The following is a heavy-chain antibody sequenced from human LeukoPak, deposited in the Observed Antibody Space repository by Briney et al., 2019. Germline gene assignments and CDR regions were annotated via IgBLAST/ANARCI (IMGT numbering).Heavy chain of an antibody. CDR1: GYTFTSYD. V-gene: IGHV1-8*03. Sequence: RASVKVSCKASGYTFTSYDINWVRQVTGQGLEWMGWMNPKSGNTGYAQKFQGRVTITRNTSISTAYMEVSSLRYEDTAVYYCAKDPYSGSSANWFDPWGQGTLVTVSS. J-gene: IGHJ5*02. CDR2: MNPKSGNT. CDR3: AKDPYSGSSANWFDP. D-gene: IGHD1-26*01.